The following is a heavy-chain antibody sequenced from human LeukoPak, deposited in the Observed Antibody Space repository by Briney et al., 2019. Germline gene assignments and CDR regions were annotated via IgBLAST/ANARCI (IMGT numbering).Heavy chain of an antibody. D-gene: IGHD3-10*01. Sequence: GGSLRLSCAASGFTLSSYAMSWVRQAPGKGLEWVSSISASGGSTNYADSVKGRFTISRDNSKNTVYLQMNSLRAEDTAVYYCAKVMKGSERLTMVRGVIIKTAGLYYMDVWGKGTTVTVSS. V-gene: IGHV3-23*01. CDR3: AKVMKGSERLTMVRGVIIKTAGLYYMDV. CDR2: ISASGGST. J-gene: IGHJ6*03. CDR1: GFTLSSYA.